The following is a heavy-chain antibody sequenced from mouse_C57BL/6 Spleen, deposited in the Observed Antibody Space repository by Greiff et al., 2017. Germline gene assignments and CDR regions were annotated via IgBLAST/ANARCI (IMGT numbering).Heavy chain of an antibody. J-gene: IGHJ2*01. Sequence: EVLLVESGGGLVKPGGSLKLSCAASGFTFSSYTMSWVRQTPEKRLEWVATISGGGGNTYYPDSVKGRVTISRDKAKNTLYLQMSSLKSEDTALYYCARLLLRAYYFDCWGQGTTLTVSS. V-gene: IGHV5-9*01. CDR3: ARLLLRAYYFDC. CDR1: GFTFSSYT. D-gene: IGHD1-1*01. CDR2: ISGGGGNT.